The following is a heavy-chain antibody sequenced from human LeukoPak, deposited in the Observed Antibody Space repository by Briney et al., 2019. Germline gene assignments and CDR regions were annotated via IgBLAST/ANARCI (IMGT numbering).Heavy chain of an antibody. CDR1: EYNFSRYW. CDR3: ARLLSSPSDFWSGYGD. CDR2: IYPGDSDT. J-gene: IGHJ4*02. V-gene: IGHV5-51*01. D-gene: IGHD3-3*01. Sequence: GESLKISCKGSEYNFSRYWIGWVRQMPGKGLEWMGIIYPGDSDTRYSPSFQGQVTISADKSISAAYLQWSSLKASDTAMYYCARLLSSPSDFWSGYGDWGQGTLVTVSS.